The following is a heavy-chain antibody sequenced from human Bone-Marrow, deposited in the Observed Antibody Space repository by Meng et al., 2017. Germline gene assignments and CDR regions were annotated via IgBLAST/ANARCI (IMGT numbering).Heavy chain of an antibody. D-gene: IGHD4-23*01. J-gene: IGHJ3*02. V-gene: IGHV1-69*05. CDR2: IIPIFGTA. Sequence: SVKVSCKASGGTFSSYAISWVRQAPGQGLEWMGGIIPIFGTANYAQKFQGRVTITTDESTSTAYMELSSLRSEDTAVYYCARDSILDYGGNLGDAFDIWGQGTMVTV. CDR1: GGTFSSYA. CDR3: ARDSILDYGGNLGDAFDI.